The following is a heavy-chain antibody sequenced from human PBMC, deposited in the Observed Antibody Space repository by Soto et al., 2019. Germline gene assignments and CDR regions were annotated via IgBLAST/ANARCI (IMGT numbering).Heavy chain of an antibody. D-gene: IGHD2-15*01. CDR3: ARDRCSGGSCYPGWFDP. V-gene: IGHV4-59*01. Sequence: SETLSLTCTVSGGSISSYYWSWIRQPPGKGLEWIGYIYYSGSTNYNPSLKSRVTISVDTSKNQFSLKLSSVTAADTAVYYCARDRCSGGSCYPGWFDPSGEGTLVPVSS. J-gene: IGHJ5*02. CDR2: IYYSGST. CDR1: GGSISSYY.